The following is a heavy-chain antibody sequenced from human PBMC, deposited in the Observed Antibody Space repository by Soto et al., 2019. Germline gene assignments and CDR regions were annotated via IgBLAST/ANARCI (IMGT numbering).Heavy chain of an antibody. CDR2: IYPGDSDT. CDR1: GYSFTSYW. CDR3: ARPNYGDYDPPWFDP. D-gene: IGHD4-17*01. Sequence: GESLKISCKGSGYSFTSYWIGWVRQMPGKGLEWMGIIYPGDSDTRYSPSFQGQVTISADKSISTAYLQWSSLKASDTAMYYCARPNYGDYDPPWFDPWGQGTLVTVSS. V-gene: IGHV5-51*01. J-gene: IGHJ5*02.